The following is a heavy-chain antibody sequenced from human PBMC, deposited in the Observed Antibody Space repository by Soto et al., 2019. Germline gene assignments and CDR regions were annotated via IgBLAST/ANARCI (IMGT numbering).Heavy chain of an antibody. D-gene: IGHD6-19*01. CDR2: ISSSSSYT. CDR3: ARTARYSSGWYY. CDR1: GFTFSDYY. V-gene: IGHV3-11*05. J-gene: IGHJ4*02. Sequence: QVQLVESGGGLVKPGGSLRLSCAASGFTFSDYYMSWIRQAPGKGLEWVSYISSSSSYTNYADSVKGRFTISRDNAKNSMYLQMNSLRAEDTAVYYCARTARYSSGWYYWGQGTLVTVSS.